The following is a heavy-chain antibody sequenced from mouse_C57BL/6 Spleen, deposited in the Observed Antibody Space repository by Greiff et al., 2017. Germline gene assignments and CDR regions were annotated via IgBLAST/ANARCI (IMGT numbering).Heavy chain of an antibody. V-gene: IGHV5-4*03. CDR2: ISDGGSYT. D-gene: IGHD1-1*01. Sequence: EVMLVESGGGLVKPGGSLKLSCAASGFTFSSYAMSWVRQTPEKMLEWVATISDGGSYTYYPDNVKGRFTISRDNAKNNLYLQMSHLKSEDTAMYYCASDRDYGSSFFYWYFDVWGTGTTVTVSS. J-gene: IGHJ1*03. CDR1: GFTFSSYA. CDR3: ASDRDYGSSFFYWYFDV.